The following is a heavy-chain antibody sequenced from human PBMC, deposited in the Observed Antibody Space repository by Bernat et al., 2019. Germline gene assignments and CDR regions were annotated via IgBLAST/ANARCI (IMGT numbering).Heavy chain of an antibody. V-gene: IGHV3-30-3*01. CDR3: RGIGWVSVFWGGNFPGIPYLDS. CDR1: GFTFSSYA. Sequence: QVQLVESGGGVVQPGRSLRLSCAASGFTFSSYAMHWVRQAPGKGLEWVAVISYDGSNKYYADSVKGRFTISRDNSKNTLYLQMNSLRAEDTAVYYCRGIGWVSVFWGGNFPGIPYLDSWAQEPLV. J-gene: IGHJ4*02. CDR2: ISYDGSNK. D-gene: IGHD3-3*01.